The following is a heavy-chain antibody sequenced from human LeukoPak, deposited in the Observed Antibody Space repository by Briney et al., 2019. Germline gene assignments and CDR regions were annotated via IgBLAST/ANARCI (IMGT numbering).Heavy chain of an antibody. CDR2: IYYSGST. CDR1: GGSISSSSYY. CDR3: AGTRYRLDTAMEGFDY. D-gene: IGHD5-18*01. Sequence: SSETLSLTCTVSGGSISSSSYYWRWIRQPPGKGLEWIGSIYYSGSTYYNPSLKSRVTISVDTSKNQFSLKLSSVTAADTAVYYCAGTRYRLDTAMEGFDYWGQGTLVTVSS. V-gene: IGHV4-39*07. J-gene: IGHJ4*02.